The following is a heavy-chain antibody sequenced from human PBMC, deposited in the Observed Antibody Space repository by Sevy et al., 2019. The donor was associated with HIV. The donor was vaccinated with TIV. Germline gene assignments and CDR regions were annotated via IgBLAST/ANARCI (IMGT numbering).Heavy chain of an antibody. V-gene: IGHV4-59*08. CDR1: GGSITSLS. D-gene: IGHD1-26*01. J-gene: IGHJ4*02. CDR3: AGENAWGRGYS. CDR2: IYYNGHI. Sequence: SETLSLTCTVSGGSITSLSWNWIRQPPGKGLEWIANIYYNGHINYNPSLQSRVTLSLDTSKNQFSLRLSSVTAADTAMYYCAGENAWGRGYSWGQGTLVTVSS.